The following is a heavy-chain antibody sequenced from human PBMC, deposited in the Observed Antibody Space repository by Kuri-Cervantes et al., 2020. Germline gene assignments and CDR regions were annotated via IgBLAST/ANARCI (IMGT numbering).Heavy chain of an antibody. V-gene: IGHV3-33*01. J-gene: IGHJ6*02. Sequence: GESLKISCAASGFTFSSYAMHWVRQAPGKGLEWVAIIWFDGSKEYYTDSVKGRFTISRDNAKNTLYLQMNSLRAEDTAVYYCARAYSPDVWGQGTTVTVSS. D-gene: IGHD4-11*01. CDR3: ARAYSPDV. CDR1: GFTFSSYA. CDR2: IWFDGSKE.